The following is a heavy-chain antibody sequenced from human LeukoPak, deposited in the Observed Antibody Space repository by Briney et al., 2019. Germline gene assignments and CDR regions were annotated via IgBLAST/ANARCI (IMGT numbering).Heavy chain of an antibody. Sequence: GGSLRLSCAASGFTFSRYAMSWVRQAPGKGLEWVSTISGRDDSAYYADSVKGRFTISRDNSKNTLYLQMNSLRAEDTAVYYCAKDLGYSYGFFDYWGQGTLVTVSS. V-gene: IGHV3-23*01. CDR1: GFTFSRYA. J-gene: IGHJ4*02. CDR2: ISGRDDSA. CDR3: AKDLGYSYGFFDY. D-gene: IGHD5-18*01.